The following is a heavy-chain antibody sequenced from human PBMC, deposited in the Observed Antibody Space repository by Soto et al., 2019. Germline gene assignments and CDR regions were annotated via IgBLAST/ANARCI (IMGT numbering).Heavy chain of an antibody. J-gene: IGHJ4*02. CDR2: IDPSDSQT. Sequence: PGESLKISCKASGYNFSSYWITWVRQMPGKGLEWMGRIDPSDSQTYYSPSFRGHVTISVTKSITTVFLQWSSLRASDTAMYYCARQIYDSDTGPNFQYYFDSWGQGTPVTSPQ. V-gene: IGHV5-10-1*01. CDR1: GYNFSSYW. CDR3: ARQIYDSDTGPNFQYYFDS. D-gene: IGHD3-22*01.